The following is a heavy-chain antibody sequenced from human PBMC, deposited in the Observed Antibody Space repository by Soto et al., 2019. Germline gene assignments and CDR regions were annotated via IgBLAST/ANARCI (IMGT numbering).Heavy chain of an antibody. V-gene: IGHV3-30*18. D-gene: IGHD5-12*01. CDR1: GFTFSNCG. CDR3: AKDNSAWLRLGYFDY. Sequence: GGSLRLSCAASGFTFSNCGMHWVRQAPGKGLEWVAVISYDGSNKYYADSVKGRFTISRDNSKNTLYLQMNSLRAEDTAVYFCAKDNSAWLRLGYFDYWGQGTLVTVSS. J-gene: IGHJ4*02. CDR2: ISYDGSNK.